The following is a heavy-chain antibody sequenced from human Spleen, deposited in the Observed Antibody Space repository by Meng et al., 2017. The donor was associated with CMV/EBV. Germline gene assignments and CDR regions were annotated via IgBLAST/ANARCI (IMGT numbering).Heavy chain of an antibody. Sequence: GESLKISCAASGFTLSTHEMNWVRQAPGKGLEWVSYITPRGDVMYYADSVKGRFTISRDNAKNSLYLQMNSLRAEDTAVYHCARVPTVMHYYGFDVWGQGTTVTVSS. J-gene: IGHJ6*02. CDR2: ITPRGDVM. CDR1: GFTLSTHE. CDR3: ARVPTVMHYYGFDV. D-gene: IGHD4-17*01. V-gene: IGHV3-48*03.